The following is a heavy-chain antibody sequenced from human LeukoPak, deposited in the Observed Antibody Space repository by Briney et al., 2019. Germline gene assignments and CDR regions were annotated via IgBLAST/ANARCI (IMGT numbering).Heavy chain of an antibody. CDR2: SSASSSDV. V-gene: IGHV3-48*01. Sequence: GGSLRLSCAASGLAFSSSAMNWVRQTPGKGLEWLSYSSASSSDVYYADSVKGRFTISRDNAKSSLYLQMNSLTAEDTAVYYCARVRGAVAGNDAFDIWGQGTMVTVSS. J-gene: IGHJ3*02. D-gene: IGHD6-19*01. CDR1: GLAFSSSA. CDR3: ARVRGAVAGNDAFDI.